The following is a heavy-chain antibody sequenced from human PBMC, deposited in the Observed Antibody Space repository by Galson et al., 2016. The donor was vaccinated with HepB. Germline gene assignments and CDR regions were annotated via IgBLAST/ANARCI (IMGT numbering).Heavy chain of an antibody. CDR1: GYTFTSYY. D-gene: IGHD3-3*01. J-gene: IGHJ4*02. V-gene: IGHV1-46*01. Sequence: SVKVSCKASGYTFTSYYLHWVRQAPGQGLEWMGIINSSGGNTRYAQKFQGRVTMTRDTATSTLYMEMSSLRSEDTAVYYCARDQARFKTYSDFWSCELGPSPGYYFDYWGQGTLVTVSS. CDR2: INSSGGNT. CDR3: ARDQARFKTYSDFWSCELGPSPGYYFDY.